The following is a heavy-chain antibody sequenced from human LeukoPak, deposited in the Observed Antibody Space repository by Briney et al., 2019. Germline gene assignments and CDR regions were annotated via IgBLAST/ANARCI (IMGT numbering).Heavy chain of an antibody. CDR2: INHSGST. Sequence: SETLSLTCAVYGGSFSGYYWSWIRQPPGKGLEWIGEINHSGSTNYNPSLKSRVTISVDTSKNQFSLKLSSVTAADTAVYYCARLGLPGDYPRGFLNWFDPWGQGTLVTVSS. D-gene: IGHD4-17*01. J-gene: IGHJ5*02. V-gene: IGHV4-34*01. CDR1: GGSFSGYY. CDR3: ARLGLPGDYPRGFLNWFDP.